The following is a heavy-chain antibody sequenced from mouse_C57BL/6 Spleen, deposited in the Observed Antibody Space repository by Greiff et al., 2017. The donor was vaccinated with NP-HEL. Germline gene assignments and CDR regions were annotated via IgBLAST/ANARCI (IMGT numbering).Heavy chain of an antibody. J-gene: IGHJ4*01. CDR2: IDPSDSYT. CDR1: GYTFTSYW. CDR3: ARAGYYGSSYVGGTMDY. Sequence: VQLQQPGAELVMPGASVKLSCKASGYTFTSYWMHWVKQRPGQGLEWIGEIDPSDSYTNYNHQFKGKSTLTVDKSSSTAYLQLSSLTSEDSAVYYCARAGYYGSSYVGGTMDYWGQGTSVTVSS. V-gene: IGHV1-69*01. D-gene: IGHD1-1*01.